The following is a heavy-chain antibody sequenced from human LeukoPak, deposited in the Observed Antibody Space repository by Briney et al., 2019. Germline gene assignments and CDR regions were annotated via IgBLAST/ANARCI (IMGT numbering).Heavy chain of an antibody. J-gene: IGHJ6*02. Sequence: GGSLRLSCAASGFTFNTYWMSWVRQAPGQGLEWVANINHDGSTKNYVDSVKGRFTISRDNAKNSLYLQMNTLRVEDTGVYYCARDGWDGYNYGGPGYYGMDVWGQGTTVTVSS. V-gene: IGHV3-7*01. D-gene: IGHD5-24*01. CDR1: GFTFNTYW. CDR3: ARDGWDGYNYGGPGYYGMDV. CDR2: INHDGSTK.